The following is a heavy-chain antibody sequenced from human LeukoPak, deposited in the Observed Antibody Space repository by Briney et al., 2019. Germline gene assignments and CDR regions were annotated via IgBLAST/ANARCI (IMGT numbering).Heavy chain of an antibody. Sequence: SCKASGYTFTGYYMHWVRQAPGKGLEWVAVIWYDGSNKYYADSVKGRFTISRDNSKNTLYLQMNSLRAEDTAVYYCAREGRCGGDCYYDYWGQGTLVTVSS. D-gene: IGHD2-21*02. CDR3: AREGRCGGDCYYDY. J-gene: IGHJ4*02. CDR2: IWYDGSNK. CDR1: GYTFTGYY. V-gene: IGHV3-33*01.